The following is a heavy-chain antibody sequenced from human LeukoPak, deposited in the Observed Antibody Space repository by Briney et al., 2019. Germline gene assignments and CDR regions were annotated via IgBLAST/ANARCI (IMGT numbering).Heavy chain of an antibody. V-gene: IGHV4-4*07. J-gene: IGHJ5*02. CDR1: GGSIINYY. D-gene: IGHD6-6*01. Sequence: SETLSLTCTVSGGSIINYYWSWIRQPAGGGLEWIGRIYSGGTSKYNPSLEGRVTMSVDTSKNQLSLKLSSVTAADTAFYYCAKDPVEYSSSNWFDPWGQGTLVTVSS. CDR2: IYSGGTS. CDR3: AKDPVEYSSSNWFDP.